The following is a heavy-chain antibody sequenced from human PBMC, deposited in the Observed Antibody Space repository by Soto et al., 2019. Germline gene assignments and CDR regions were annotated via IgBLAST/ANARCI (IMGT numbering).Heavy chain of an antibody. CDR1: GYTFTSYC. CDR3: ARAQGPYDYVWGRSHDY. V-gene: IGHV1-18*01. D-gene: IGHD3-16*01. J-gene: IGHJ4*02. CDR2: ISAYNGNT. Sequence: ASVKVSCKASGYTFTSYCISWVRQAPGQGLEWMGWISAYNGNTNYAQKLQGRVTMTTDTSTSTAYMELRSLRSDDTAVYYCARAQGPYDYVWGRSHDYWGQGTLVTVSS.